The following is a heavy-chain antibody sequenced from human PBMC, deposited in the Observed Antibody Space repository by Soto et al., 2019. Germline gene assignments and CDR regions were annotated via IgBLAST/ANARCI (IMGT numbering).Heavy chain of an antibody. J-gene: IGHJ5*02. CDR3: ARVPPHRYCSSTSCRGWFDP. CDR2: IIPILGIA. D-gene: IGHD2-2*01. Sequence: QVQLVQSGAEVKKPGSSVKVSCKASGGTFSSYTISWVRQAPGQGLEWMGRIIPILGIANYAQKFQGRVTITADKSTSTAYMELSSLRSEDTAVYYCARVPPHRYCSSTSCRGWFDPWGQGTLATVSS. CDR1: GGTFSSYT. V-gene: IGHV1-69*02.